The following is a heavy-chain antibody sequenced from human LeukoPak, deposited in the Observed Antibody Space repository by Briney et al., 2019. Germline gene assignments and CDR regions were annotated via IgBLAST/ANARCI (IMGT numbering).Heavy chain of an antibody. J-gene: IGHJ4*02. V-gene: IGHV1-2*02. CDR3: ARSPDILTGEKFDY. CDR1: GYTFTGYY. CDR2: MNPKSGST. D-gene: IGHD3-9*01. Sequence: ASVKVSCKASGYTFTGYYVHWVRQAPGQGLEWMGWMNPKSGSTNYAQKFEARVTMNRDTSISTAYMELSRLRFDDTAVYYCARSPDILTGEKFDYWGQGTLSPSPQ.